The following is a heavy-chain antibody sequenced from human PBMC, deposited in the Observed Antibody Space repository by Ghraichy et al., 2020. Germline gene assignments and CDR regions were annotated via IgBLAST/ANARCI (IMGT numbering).Heavy chain of an antibody. Sequence: QTLSLTCTFSGFSLSTSGMRVSWIRQPPGKALEWLARIDWDDDKFYSTSLKTRLTISKDTSKNQVVLTMTNMDPVDTATYYCARGEDYFDYWGQGTLVTVSS. CDR1: GFSLSTSGMR. V-gene: IGHV2-70*04. J-gene: IGHJ4*02. CDR2: IDWDDDK. CDR3: ARGEDYFDY.